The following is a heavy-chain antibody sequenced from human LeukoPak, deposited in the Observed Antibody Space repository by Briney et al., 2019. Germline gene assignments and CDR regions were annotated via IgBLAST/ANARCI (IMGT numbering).Heavy chain of an antibody. J-gene: IGHJ4*02. Sequence: PGGSLRLSCAASGFTFSSYGMHWVRQAPGKGLEWVAFIRYDGSNKYYADSVKGRFTISRDNSKNTLYLQMNSLRAEDTAVYYCAKVFRGSYYKAFDYWGQGTLVTVSS. CDR2: IRYDGSNK. CDR1: GFTFSSYG. D-gene: IGHD1-26*01. CDR3: AKVFRGSYYKAFDY. V-gene: IGHV3-30*02.